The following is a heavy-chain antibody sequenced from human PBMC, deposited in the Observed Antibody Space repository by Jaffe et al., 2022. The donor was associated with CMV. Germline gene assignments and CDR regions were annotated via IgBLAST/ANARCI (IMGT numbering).Heavy chain of an antibody. CDR2: ISGSGGST. Sequence: EVQLVESGGGLVQPGGSLRLSCAASGFTFSSYAMSWVRQAPGKGLEWVSAISGSGGSTYYADSVKGRFTISRDNSKNTLYLQMNSLRAEDTAVYYCAKSICIGLLWFGELCSGGYYFDYWGQGTLVTVSS. D-gene: IGHD3-10*01. CDR1: GFTFSSYA. V-gene: IGHV3-23*04. CDR3: AKSICIGLLWFGELCSGGYYFDY. J-gene: IGHJ4*02.